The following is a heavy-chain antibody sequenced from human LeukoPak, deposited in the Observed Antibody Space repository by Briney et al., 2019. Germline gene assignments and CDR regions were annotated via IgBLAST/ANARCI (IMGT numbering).Heavy chain of an antibody. V-gene: IGHV3-21*01. Sequence: GGSLRLSCAASGFTFSSYSMNWVRQAPGKRLEWVSSIGTGSSYKNYVDSVRGRFTISRDNAKNSLYLQMNSLRAEDTAVYYCASGVIIATAGSLDYWGQGTLVTVSS. CDR1: GFTFSSYS. D-gene: IGHD6-13*01. J-gene: IGHJ4*02. CDR3: ASGVIIATAGSLDY. CDR2: IGTGSSYK.